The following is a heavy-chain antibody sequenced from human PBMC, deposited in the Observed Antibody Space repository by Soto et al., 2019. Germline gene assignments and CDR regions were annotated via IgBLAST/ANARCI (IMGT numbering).Heavy chain of an antibody. V-gene: IGHV4-30-2*01. D-gene: IGHD2-15*01. CDR1: GGSISSGGYS. Sequence: PSETLSLTCAVSGGSISSGGYSWSWIRQPPGKGLEWIGYIYHSGSTYYNPSLKSRVTISVDRSKNQFSLKLSSVTAADTAVYYCATVPSYCSGGSCRIYWGQGTLVTVSS. J-gene: IGHJ4*02. CDR2: IYHSGST. CDR3: ATVPSYCSGGSCRIY.